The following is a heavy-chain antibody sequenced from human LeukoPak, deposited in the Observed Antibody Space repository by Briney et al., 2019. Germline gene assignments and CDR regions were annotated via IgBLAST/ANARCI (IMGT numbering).Heavy chain of an antibody. Sequence: ASVKVSCTASGGTFNSYAISWVRQAPGPGLEWMGGIIPIFGTANYAQKFPGRVTITTAESTSTAYMELSSLRSEDTAVYYCARSLDHFDYGGQGTLVTVSS. CDR3: ARSLDHFDY. V-gene: IGHV1-69*05. CDR1: GGTFNSYA. J-gene: IGHJ4*02. CDR2: IIPIFGTA.